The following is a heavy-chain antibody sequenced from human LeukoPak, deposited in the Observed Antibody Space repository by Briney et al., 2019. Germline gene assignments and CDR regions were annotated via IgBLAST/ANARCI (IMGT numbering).Heavy chain of an antibody. CDR1: GGSISSYY. CDR3: ARGFWFGELGY. V-gene: IGHV4-59*12. J-gene: IGHJ4*02. CDR2: IYYSGST. D-gene: IGHD3-10*01. Sequence: SETLSLTCTVSGGSISSYYWSWIRQPPGKGLEWIGYIYYSGSTNYNPSLKSRVTISVDTSKNQFSLKLSSVTAADTAVYYCARGFWFGELGYWGQGTLVTVSS.